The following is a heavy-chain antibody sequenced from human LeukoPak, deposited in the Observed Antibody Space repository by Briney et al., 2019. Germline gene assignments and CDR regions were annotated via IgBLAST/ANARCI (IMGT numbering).Heavy chain of an antibody. V-gene: IGHV1-69*05. CDR3: ARSNSSSWYYYYYYMDV. D-gene: IGHD6-13*01. CDR2: SIPIFGTA. CDR1: GGTFSSYA. J-gene: IGHJ6*03. Sequence: SVKVSCKASGGTFSSYAISWVRQAPGQGLEWMGGSIPIFGTANYAQKFQGRVTITTDESTSTAYMELSSLRSEDTAVYYCARSNSSSWYYYYYYMDVWGKGTTVTVSS.